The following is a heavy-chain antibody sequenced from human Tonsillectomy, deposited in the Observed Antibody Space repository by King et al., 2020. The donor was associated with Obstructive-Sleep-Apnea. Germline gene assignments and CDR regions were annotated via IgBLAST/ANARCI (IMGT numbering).Heavy chain of an antibody. J-gene: IGHJ6*02. CDR1: GFTFSSYW. CDR2: INSDGSST. Sequence: EVQLVESGGGLVQPGGSLRLSCAASGFTFSSYWMHWVRQAPGKGLVWVSRINSDGSSTSYADSVKGRFTISRDNAKNTLYLQMNSLRAEDTAVYYCAIAPPIYGSGSYSIKGMDVWGQGTTVTVSS. CDR3: AIAPPIYGSGSYSIKGMDV. V-gene: IGHV3-74*01. D-gene: IGHD3-10*01.